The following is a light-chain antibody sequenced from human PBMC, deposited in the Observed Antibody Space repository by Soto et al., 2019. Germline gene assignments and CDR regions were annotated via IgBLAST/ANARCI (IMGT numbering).Light chain of an antibody. CDR3: QQYGASPYT. CDR1: QSVSGAY. J-gene: IGKJ2*01. CDR2: GVS. Sequence: EIVLTQSPGTLSLSPGERGTLSCRASQSVSGAYLAWYQQKPGQAPRLLIFGVSSRAAGIPDRFSGGGSGTDFTLTVSRLEPEYFAVYYCQQYGASPYTFGQWTKLEIK. V-gene: IGKV3-20*01.